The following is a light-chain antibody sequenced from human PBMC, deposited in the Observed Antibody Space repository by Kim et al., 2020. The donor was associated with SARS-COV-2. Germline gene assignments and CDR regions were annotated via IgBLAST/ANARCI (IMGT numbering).Light chain of an antibody. V-gene: IGKV1-39*01. CDR3: QQSYSTPLT. J-gene: IGKJ4*01. Sequence: ASVGDRVTSTCRASQSISSYLNWDQQKPGKAPKLLFYAASSLQSGVPSRFSGSGSGTDFTLTISSLQPEDFATYYCQQSYSTPLTFGGGTKVDIK. CDR2: AAS. CDR1: QSISSY.